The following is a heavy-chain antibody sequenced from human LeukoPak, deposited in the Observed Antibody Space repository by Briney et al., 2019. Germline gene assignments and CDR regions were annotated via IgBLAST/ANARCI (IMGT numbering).Heavy chain of an antibody. J-gene: IGHJ4*02. D-gene: IGHD1-26*01. V-gene: IGHV3-30*02. CDR1: GVPLSHYA. CDR2: TRSDGSDK. CDR3: GKHDSASDY. Sequence: PGGSLRLSCTASGVPLSHYAMHWVRQAPGKGLEWVAFTRSDGSDKYYTGSVKGRFTISRDNSKNTLYLQMNSLRIEDTAVYYCGKHDSASDYWGQGTLVTVSS.